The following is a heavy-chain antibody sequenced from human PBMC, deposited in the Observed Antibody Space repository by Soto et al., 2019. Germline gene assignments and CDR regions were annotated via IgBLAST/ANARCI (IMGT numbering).Heavy chain of an antibody. CDR3: ARVHVMVVAGSTFDY. D-gene: IGHD6-19*01. J-gene: IGHJ4*01. V-gene: IGHV4-38-2*02. CDR1: GYSISSGSY. Sequence: SETLSLTCTVCGYSISSGSYWAWIRQPPGKGPEWIASIYHGGTTFYNPSLKSRITISVDTSNNQFSLKLTSVTAADTAVYYCARVHVMVVAGSTFDYWGHGTRVTVSS. CDR2: IYHGGTT.